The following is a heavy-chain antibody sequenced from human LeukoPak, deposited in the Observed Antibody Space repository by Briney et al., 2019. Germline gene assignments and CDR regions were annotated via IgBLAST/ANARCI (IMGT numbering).Heavy chain of an antibody. CDR3: ARTSRHFYGSGTNLTPWPAGMDV. J-gene: IGHJ6*02. D-gene: IGHD3-10*01. Sequence: MPSETLSLTCTVSGGSMSGFFWTWIRQPPGRELEWIGSIYYSGSSTKYNPSLKSRVTISVDTSKSQFSLNLDSATAADTAVYYCARTSRHFYGSGTNLTPWPAGMDVWGQGTMVTVSS. CDR1: GGSMSGFF. V-gene: IGHV4-59*01. CDR2: IYYSGSST.